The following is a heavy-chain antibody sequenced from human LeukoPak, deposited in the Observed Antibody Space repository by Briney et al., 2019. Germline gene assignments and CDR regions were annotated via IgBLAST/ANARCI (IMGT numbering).Heavy chain of an antibody. V-gene: IGHV3-15*01. CDR3: TTTTARAPLNDY. Sequence: GGSLRLSCAASGFTFSNAWMSWVRQAPGKGLEWVGRIKSKTDGGTTDYAAPVKGRFTISRDDSKNTLHLQMNSLKTEDTAVYYCTTTTARAPLNDYWGQGTLVTVSS. CDR2: IKSKTDGGTT. J-gene: IGHJ4*02. D-gene: IGHD6-25*01. CDR1: GFTFSNAW.